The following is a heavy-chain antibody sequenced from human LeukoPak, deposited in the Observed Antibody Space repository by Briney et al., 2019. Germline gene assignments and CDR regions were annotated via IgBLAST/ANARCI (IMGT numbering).Heavy chain of an antibody. CDR3: AAGSQSTALIK. CDR1: GGSISSYY. Sequence: PSETLSPTCTVSGGSISSYYWTWIRQPAGKGLEWIGRMYTSGETNYNSTLKSRVTISLDTSKNQFSLRLSSVTAADTAVYYCAAGSQSTALIKWGQGTLVTVSS. CDR2: MYTSGET. D-gene: IGHD5-18*01. J-gene: IGHJ4*02. V-gene: IGHV4-4*07.